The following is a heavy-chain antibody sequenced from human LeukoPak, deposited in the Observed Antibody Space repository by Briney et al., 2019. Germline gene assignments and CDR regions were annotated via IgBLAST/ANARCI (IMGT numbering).Heavy chain of an antibody. CDR2: IYPGDSDT. CDR1: VYSFTSYW. D-gene: IGHD1-1*01. CDR3: ARRLELERQVYFDY. V-gene: IGHV5-51*03. J-gene: IGHJ4*02. Sequence: KPGESLKISCKGSVYSFTSYWIGWVRQMPGKGLEWMGIIYPGDSDTRYSPPFQGQVTISADKSISTAYLQWSSLKASDAAMYYCARRLELERQVYFDYWGQGTLVTVSS.